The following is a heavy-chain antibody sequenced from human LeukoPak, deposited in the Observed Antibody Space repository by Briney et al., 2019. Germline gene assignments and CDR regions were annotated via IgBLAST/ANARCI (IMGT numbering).Heavy chain of an antibody. CDR2: ISNDGSDK. CDR1: RFPFRTYN. D-gene: IGHD3-10*01. CDR3: ARDRGAFDY. J-gene: IGHJ4*02. V-gene: IGHV3-30*19. Sequence: GGSLRLSCAASRFPFRTYNMHWVRQAPGKGLEWVAVISNDGSDKYYADSVKGRFTISRDNSQNTLYRQMNTLKTEDTAVYFCARDRGAFDYWGQGTLVTVSS.